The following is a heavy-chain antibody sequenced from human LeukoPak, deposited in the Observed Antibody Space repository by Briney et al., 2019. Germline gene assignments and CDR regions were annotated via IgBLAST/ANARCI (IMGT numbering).Heavy chain of an antibody. V-gene: IGHV4-39*07. D-gene: IGHD6-19*01. CDR1: GGSISSSSYY. J-gene: IGHJ4*02. Sequence: SETLSLTCTVSGGSISSSSYYWGWIRQPPGKGLEWIGGIYYSGSTYYNPSLKSRVTISVDTSKNQFSLKLSSVTAADTAVYYCARGGSGWYQDYWGQGTLVTVSS. CDR2: IYYSGST. CDR3: ARGGSGWYQDY.